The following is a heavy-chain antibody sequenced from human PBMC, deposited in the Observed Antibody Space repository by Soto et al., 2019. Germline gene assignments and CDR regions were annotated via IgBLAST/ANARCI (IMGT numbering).Heavy chain of an antibody. Sequence: QVQLVQSGAEVKKPGSSVKVSCKASGGTFSSYAISWVRQAPGQGLEWMGGIIPIFGTANYAQKFQVRVTITADESTSTAYMALSSLRSEDTAVYYCARGKSSGYAYGMDVWGQGTTVTVSS. J-gene: IGHJ6*02. V-gene: IGHV1-69*01. CDR2: IIPIFGTA. CDR1: GGTFSSYA. CDR3: ARGKSSGYAYGMDV. D-gene: IGHD3-22*01.